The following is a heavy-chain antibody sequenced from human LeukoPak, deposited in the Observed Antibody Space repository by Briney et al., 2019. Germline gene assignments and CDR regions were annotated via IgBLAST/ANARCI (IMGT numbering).Heavy chain of an antibody. Sequence: GGSLRLSCAASGFTFSSYWMSWVRQAPGKGLEWVANIKQDGSEKYYVDSVKGRFTISRDNFKNTLYLQMNSLRAEDTAVYYCAKEVIVGVSFDCWGQGTLVTVSS. CDR2: IKQDGSEK. V-gene: IGHV3-7*03. CDR3: AKEVIVGVSFDC. CDR1: GFTFSSYW. J-gene: IGHJ4*02. D-gene: IGHD1-26*01.